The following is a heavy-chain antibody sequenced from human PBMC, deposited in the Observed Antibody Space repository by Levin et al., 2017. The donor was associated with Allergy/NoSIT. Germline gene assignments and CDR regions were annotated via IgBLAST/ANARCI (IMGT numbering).Heavy chain of an antibody. D-gene: IGHD2-2*01. CDR1: GGSFSGYY. V-gene: IGHV4-34*01. CDR2: INHSGST. Sequence: SETLSLTCAVYGGSFSGYYWSWIRQPPGKGLEWIGEINHSGSTNYNPSLKSRVTISVDTSKNQFSLKLSSVTAADTAVYYCARGCSSTSCYYYYDGMDVWGQGTTVTVSS. CDR3: ARGCSSTSCYYYYDGMDV. J-gene: IGHJ6*02.